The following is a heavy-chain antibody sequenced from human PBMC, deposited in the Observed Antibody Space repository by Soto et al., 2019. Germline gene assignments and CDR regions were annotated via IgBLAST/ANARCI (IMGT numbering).Heavy chain of an antibody. CDR3: ARMKTGDIAAAGMANWFDP. D-gene: IGHD6-13*01. J-gene: IGHJ5*02. CDR1: GFSLSNARMG. CDR2: IFSNDEK. V-gene: IGHV2-26*01. Sequence: SGPTLVNPTETLTLTCTVSGFSLSNARMGVSWIRQPPGKALEWLAHIFSNDEKSYSTSLKSRLTISRDTSKSQVVLTMTNMDLVDTATYYCARMKTGDIAAAGMANWFDPWGQGTLVTVSS.